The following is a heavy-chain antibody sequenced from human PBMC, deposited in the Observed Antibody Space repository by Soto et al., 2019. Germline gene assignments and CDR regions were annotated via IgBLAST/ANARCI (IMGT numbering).Heavy chain of an antibody. CDR3: AKDRAFWFGEGGWFDP. D-gene: IGHD3-10*01. CDR2: IGGSGGRT. CDR1: GFIFDSFA. Sequence: EVQLVESGGGLVQPGGSLRLSCATSGFIFDSFALSWVRQAPRKGLEWVSGIGGSGGRTYYADSVKGRFTISRDNSKNTLYLQMSSLSAEDTAIYYCAKDRAFWFGEGGWFDPWGQGTLVTVSS. V-gene: IGHV3-23*04. J-gene: IGHJ5*02.